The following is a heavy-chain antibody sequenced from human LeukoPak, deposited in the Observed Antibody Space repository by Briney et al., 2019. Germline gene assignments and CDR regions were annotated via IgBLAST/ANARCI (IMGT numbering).Heavy chain of an antibody. CDR2: ISSSSSYI. D-gene: IGHD3-10*02. CDR3: ARDINVRGGAYYYYGMDV. V-gene: IGHV3-21*01. J-gene: IGHJ6*02. Sequence: PGESLRLSCAASGFTFSSYSMNWVRQAPGKGLEWVSSISSSSSYIYYADSVKGRFTISRDNAKNSLYLQMNSLRAEDTAVYYCARDINVRGGAYYYYGMDVWGQGTTVTVSS. CDR1: GFTFSSYS.